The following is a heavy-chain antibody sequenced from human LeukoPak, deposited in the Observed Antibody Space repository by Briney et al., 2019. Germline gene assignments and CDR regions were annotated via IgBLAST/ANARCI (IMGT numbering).Heavy chain of an antibody. V-gene: IGHV4-34*01. Sequence: SETLSLTCAVFGRSLSIYSWIWIRQPPGKGLQWIGEINHSGSTNYNPSLKSRVTISVDTSKNQFSLKLSSVTAADTAVYYCARGITMIVVVSNDAYDIWGQGTMVTVSS. CDR3: ARGITMIVVVSNDAYDI. CDR2: INHSGST. D-gene: IGHD3-22*01. CDR1: GRSLSIYS. J-gene: IGHJ3*02.